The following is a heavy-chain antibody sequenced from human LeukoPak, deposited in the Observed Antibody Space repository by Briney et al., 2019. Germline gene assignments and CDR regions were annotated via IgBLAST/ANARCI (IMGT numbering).Heavy chain of an antibody. CDR3: ARGDGFPDY. D-gene: IGHD5-24*01. Sequence: SETLSLTCTVSGGSIGSYYWSWIRRPPGKGLEWIGYIYYSGSTNYNPSLKSRVTISVDTSKNQFSLKLSSVTAADTAVYYCARGDGFPDYWGQGTLVTVSS. V-gene: IGHV4-59*01. J-gene: IGHJ4*02. CDR2: IYYSGST. CDR1: GGSIGSYY.